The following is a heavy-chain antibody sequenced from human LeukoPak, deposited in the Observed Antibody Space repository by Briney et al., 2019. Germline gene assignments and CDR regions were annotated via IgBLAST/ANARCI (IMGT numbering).Heavy chain of an antibody. Sequence: SETLSLTCTVSGGSISSGGYYWSWIRQHPGKGLEWMGYIYYSGSTYYNPSLKSRVTISVDTSKNQFSLKLSSVTAADTAVYYCARVRYVYWFDPWGQGTLVTVSS. J-gene: IGHJ5*02. V-gene: IGHV4-31*03. D-gene: IGHD1-14*01. CDR1: GGSISSGGYY. CDR2: IYYSGST. CDR3: ARVRYVYWFDP.